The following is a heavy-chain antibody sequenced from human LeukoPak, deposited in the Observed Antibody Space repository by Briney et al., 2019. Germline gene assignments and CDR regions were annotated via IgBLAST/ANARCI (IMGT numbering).Heavy chain of an antibody. V-gene: IGHV3-11*01. Sequence: GGSLRLSCVASGFNFSDYYMTWIRRAPGKGLEWLSYISGTSYSTYYTASVRGRFTISRDNAQNSLYLQMNDLRAEDTAVYYCARQKRTFDYWGRGSLVTVSS. CDR2: ISGTSYST. CDR3: ARQKRTFDY. CDR1: GFNFSDYY. J-gene: IGHJ4*02.